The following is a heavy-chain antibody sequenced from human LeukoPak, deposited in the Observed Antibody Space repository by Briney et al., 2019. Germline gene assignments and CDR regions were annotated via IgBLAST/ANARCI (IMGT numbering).Heavy chain of an antibody. V-gene: IGHV3-23*01. CDR3: ARNHDYWSGPHYFDY. CDR1: GFTFSSYG. J-gene: IGHJ4*02. Sequence: GGSLRLSCAASGFTFSSYGMSCVRQAPGKGLEWVSAISGSGGSTYYADSVKGRFTISRDNSKNTLYLQMHSLRAEDTALYYCARNHDYWSGPHYFDYWGQGTLVTVSS. D-gene: IGHD3-3*01. CDR2: ISGSGGST.